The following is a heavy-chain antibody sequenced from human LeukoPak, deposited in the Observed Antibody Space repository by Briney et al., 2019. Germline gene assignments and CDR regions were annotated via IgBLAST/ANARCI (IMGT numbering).Heavy chain of an antibody. J-gene: IGHJ4*02. CDR3: AREYYYESGGFDY. V-gene: IGHV3-21*01. CDR2: ISGSSSYI. CDR1: GFTFSSYS. Sequence: GGSLRLSCAASGFTFSSYSMNWVRQAPGKGLEWVSSISGSSSYIYYADSVKGRFTISRDNAKNSLYLQMNSLRAEDTAVYYCAREYYYESGGFDYWGQGTLVTVST. D-gene: IGHD3-22*01.